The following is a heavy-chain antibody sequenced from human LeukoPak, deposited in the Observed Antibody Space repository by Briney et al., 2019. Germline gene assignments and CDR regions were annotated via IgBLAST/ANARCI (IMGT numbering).Heavy chain of an antibody. J-gene: IGHJ4*02. CDR2: IRADGSNK. D-gene: IGHD2-2*01. V-gene: IGHV3-30*02. Sequence: PGGSLRLSCAASGFTFSNYAMHWVRQAPGKGLEWVAFIRADGSNKYYADSVKGRFTISRDNSKNTLYLQMNSLRAEDTAIYYCDCSSATCYAAGDYGGQGTLVTVSS. CDR3: DCSSATCYAAGDY. CDR1: GFTFSNYA.